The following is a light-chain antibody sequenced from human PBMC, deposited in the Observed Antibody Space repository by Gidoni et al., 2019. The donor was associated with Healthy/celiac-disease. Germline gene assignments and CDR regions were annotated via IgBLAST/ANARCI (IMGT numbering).Light chain of an antibody. J-gene: IGKJ4*01. Sequence: DIQMTQSPSTLSASVGDRVTITCRASQSISSWLAWYQQKPGKAPKLLIYKASSLESGVPSRFSDSGSGTEFTLTISSLQPDDFATYYCQQYNSYSLTFGGGTKVEIK. V-gene: IGKV1-5*03. CDR1: QSISSW. CDR2: KAS. CDR3: QQYNSYSLT.